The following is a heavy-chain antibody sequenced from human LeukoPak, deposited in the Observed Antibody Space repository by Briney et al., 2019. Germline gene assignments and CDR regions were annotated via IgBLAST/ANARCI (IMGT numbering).Heavy chain of an antibody. CDR1: GYTFTGYY. D-gene: IGHD2-15*01. Sequence: ASVKASCKASGYTFTGYYMHWARQAPGQGLEWMGWINPNSGGTNYAQKFQGRVTMTRDTSISTAYMELSRLRSGDTAVYYCARVAKYCSGGSCYTNYYYYYYMDVWGKGTTVTVSS. V-gene: IGHV1-2*02. CDR3: ARVAKYCSGGSCYTNYYYYYYMDV. CDR2: INPNSGGT. J-gene: IGHJ6*03.